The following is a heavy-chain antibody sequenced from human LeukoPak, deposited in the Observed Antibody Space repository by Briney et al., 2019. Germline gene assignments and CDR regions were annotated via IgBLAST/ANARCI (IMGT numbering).Heavy chain of an antibody. Sequence: PSEALSLTCTVSGGSISSGGYYWSWIRQHPGKGLEWIGSIYYSGSTYYNPSLKSRVTISVDTSKRQFSLKLNSVTAADMAVYARHSSMTTVVFDYWGQGTLVTVSS. CDR3: HSSMTTVVFDY. CDR1: GGSISSGGYY. V-gene: IGHV4-39*01. CDR2: IYYSGST. J-gene: IGHJ4*02. D-gene: IGHD4-23*01.